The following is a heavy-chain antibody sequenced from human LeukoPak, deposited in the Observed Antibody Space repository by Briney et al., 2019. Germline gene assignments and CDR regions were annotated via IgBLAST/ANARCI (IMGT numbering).Heavy chain of an antibody. D-gene: IGHD1-7*01. CDR3: ARVRLELRSLYYYYGMDV. J-gene: IGHJ6*02. CDR2: ISSSGSTI. V-gene: IGHV3-11*01. CDR1: GFTFSDYY. Sequence: PGGSLRLSYAASGFTFSDYYMSWIRQAPGKGLEWVSYISSSGSTIYYADSVKGRFTISRDNAKNSLYLQMNSLRAEDTAVYYCARVRLELRSLYYYYGMDVWGQGTTVTVSS.